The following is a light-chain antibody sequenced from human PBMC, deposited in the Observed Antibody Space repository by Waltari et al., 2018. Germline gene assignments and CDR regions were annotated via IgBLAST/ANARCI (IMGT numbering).Light chain of an antibody. CDR1: SSDVGGYNY. V-gene: IGLV2-14*01. CDR3: SSYTSSSAYV. CDR2: DVS. J-gene: IGLJ1*01. Sequence: QSALTQPASVSGSPGPSITLACTGTSSDVGGYNYVSWYQQHPGKAPKLMIYDVSNRPSGVSNRFSGSKSGNTASLTISGLQAEDEADYYCSSYTSSSAYVFGTGTKVTVL.